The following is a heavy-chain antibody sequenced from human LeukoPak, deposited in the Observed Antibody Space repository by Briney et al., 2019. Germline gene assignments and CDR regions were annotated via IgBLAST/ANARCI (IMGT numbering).Heavy chain of an antibody. Sequence: SETLSLTCTVSGGSISSGDYYWSWIRQPPGKGLEWIGYIYYSGSTYYNPSLKSRVTISVDTSKNQFSLKLSSVTAADTAVYYCARDSRPSYDYGVDVWGQGTTVTVSS. CDR2: IYYSGST. CDR1: GGSISSGDYY. J-gene: IGHJ6*02. V-gene: IGHV4-30-4*01. CDR3: ARDSRPSYDYGVDV.